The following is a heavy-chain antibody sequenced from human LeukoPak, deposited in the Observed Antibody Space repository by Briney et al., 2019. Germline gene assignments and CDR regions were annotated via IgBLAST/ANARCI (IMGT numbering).Heavy chain of an antibody. CDR3: AREGSIYYYDSSGYLGY. J-gene: IGHJ4*02. CDR1: GDSTSSGPYH. CDR2: IYSGGST. V-gene: IGHV4-61*02. D-gene: IGHD3-22*01. Sequence: SQTLSLTCTVSGDSTSSGPYHWSWIRQPAGKELEWIGRIYSGGSTSYNPSLKSRVTISVDTSKNQFSLKLSSVTAADTAIYYCAREGSIYYYDSSGYLGYWGQGTLVAVSS.